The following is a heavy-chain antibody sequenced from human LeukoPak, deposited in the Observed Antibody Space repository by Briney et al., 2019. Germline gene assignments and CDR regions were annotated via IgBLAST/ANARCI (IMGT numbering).Heavy chain of an antibody. CDR3: ARAFRYYYYMDA. J-gene: IGHJ6*03. V-gene: IGHV4-59*01. Sequence: SETLSLTCTVSGGSISSYYWSWIRQPPGKGLEWIGYIYYSGGTNYNPSLKSRVTISVDTSKNQFSLKLSSVTAADTAVYYCARAFRYYYYMDAWGKGTTVTVSS. CDR2: IYYSGGT. CDR1: GGSISSYY.